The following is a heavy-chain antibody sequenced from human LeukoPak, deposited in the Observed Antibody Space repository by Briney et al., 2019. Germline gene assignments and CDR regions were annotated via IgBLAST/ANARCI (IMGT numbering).Heavy chain of an antibody. CDR3: ARDINQGFGSGSYGDY. CDR1: GYSFTTYV. D-gene: IGHD3-10*01. Sequence: ASVKVSCKASGYSFTTYVMNWVRQAPGQGLEWMGWINTNTGIPTYAQGFTGRFVFSMDTSVSTAYLQISSLKAEDTAVYYCARDINQGFGSGSYGDYWGQGTLVTVSS. V-gene: IGHV7-4-1*02. J-gene: IGHJ4*02. CDR2: INTNTGIP.